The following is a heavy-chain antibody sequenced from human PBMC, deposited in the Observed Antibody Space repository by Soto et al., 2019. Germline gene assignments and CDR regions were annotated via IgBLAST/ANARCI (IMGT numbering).Heavy chain of an antibody. CDR2: IYYSGST. J-gene: IGHJ4*02. D-gene: IGHD2-8*01. V-gene: IGHV4-59*11. CDR1: GVSISSHC. Sequence: PSETLSLTCSVSGVSISSHCWSWIRQPPGKGLEWIGYIYYSGSTSYNPSLKSRVTISLDAPKNQFSLKLSSVTAADSAIYYCARDYWPCIFDAWGQGTLVTVSS. CDR3: ARDYWPCIFDA.